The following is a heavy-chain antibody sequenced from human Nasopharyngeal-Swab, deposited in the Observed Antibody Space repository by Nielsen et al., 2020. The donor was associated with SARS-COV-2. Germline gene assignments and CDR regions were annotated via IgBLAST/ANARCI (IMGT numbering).Heavy chain of an antibody. CDR2: INSDGSST. CDR3: AREFSKDYSNYYYGMDV. V-gene: IGHV3-74*01. CDR1: GFTFSSYW. Sequence: GESLKISCAASGFTFSSYWMHWVRQAPGKGLVWVSRINSDGSSTSYADSVKGRFTISRDNAKNTLYLQMNSLRAEDTAVHYCAREFSKDYSNYYYGMDVWGQGTTVTVSS. J-gene: IGHJ6*02. D-gene: IGHD4-11*01.